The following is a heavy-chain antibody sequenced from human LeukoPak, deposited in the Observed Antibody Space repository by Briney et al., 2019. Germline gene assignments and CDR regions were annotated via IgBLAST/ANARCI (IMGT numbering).Heavy chain of an antibody. V-gene: IGHV4-34*01. Sequence: SETLSLTCAVYGGSFSGYYWSWIRQPPGKGLEWIGEINHSGSTNYNPSLKSRVTISVDTSKNQFSLKLSSVTAADTAVYYCARHTYSNSPKYYFDSWGQGTLVTVSS. CDR2: INHSGST. D-gene: IGHD6-6*01. J-gene: IGHJ4*02. CDR3: ARHTYSNSPKYYFDS. CDR1: GGSFSGYY.